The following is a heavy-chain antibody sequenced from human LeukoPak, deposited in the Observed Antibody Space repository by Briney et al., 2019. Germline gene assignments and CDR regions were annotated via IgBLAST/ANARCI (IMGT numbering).Heavy chain of an antibody. D-gene: IGHD6-6*01. V-gene: IGHV3-9*01. CDR3: ARDRGAARFDF. Sequence: GRSLRLSCAASGFTFDDYAMHWVRQAPGKGLEWVSGISWNSGSIGYADSVKGRFTISRDNAKNSLYLQMNSLRVEDTAVYYCARDRGAARFDFWGQGAQVTVSS. CDR1: GFTFDDYA. CDR2: ISWNSGSI. J-gene: IGHJ4*02.